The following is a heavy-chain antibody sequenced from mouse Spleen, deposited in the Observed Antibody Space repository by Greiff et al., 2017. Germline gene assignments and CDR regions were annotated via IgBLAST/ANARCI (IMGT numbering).Heavy chain of an antibody. CDR3: ARHYPLIYYYGSSYDYYAMDY. V-gene: IGHV5-12-2*01. CDR2: ISNGGGST. Sequence: EVKVVESGGGLVQPGGSLKLSCAASGFTFSSYTMSWVRQTPEKRLEWVAYISNGGGSTYYPDTVKGRFTISRDNAKNTLYLQMSSLKSEDTAMYYCARHYPLIYYYGSSYDYYAMDYWGQGTSVTVSS. CDR1: GFTFSSYT. D-gene: IGHD1-1*01. J-gene: IGHJ4*01.